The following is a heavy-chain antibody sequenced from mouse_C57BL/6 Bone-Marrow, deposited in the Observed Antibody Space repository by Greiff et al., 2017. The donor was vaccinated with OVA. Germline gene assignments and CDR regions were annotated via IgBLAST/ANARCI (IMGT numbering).Heavy chain of an antibody. CDR1: GFTFSSSG. Sequence: EVKVVESGGDLVKPGGSLKLSCAASGFTFSSSGMSWVRQTPDKRLEWVATISSGGSYTYYPDSVKGRFTISRDNAKNTLYLQMSSLKSEDTAMYYCARQPVVACDYWGQGTTLTVSS. J-gene: IGHJ2*01. V-gene: IGHV5-6*01. CDR3: ARQPVVACDY. CDR2: ISSGGSYT. D-gene: IGHD1-1*01.